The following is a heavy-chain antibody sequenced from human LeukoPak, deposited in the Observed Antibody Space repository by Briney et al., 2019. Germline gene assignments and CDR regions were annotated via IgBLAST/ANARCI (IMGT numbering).Heavy chain of an antibody. CDR1: GGSISSSSYY. CDR2: IYYSGST. D-gene: IGHD4-17*01. CDR3: ASTRYGDYPVADY. J-gene: IGHJ4*02. V-gene: IGHV4-61*01. Sequence: SETLSLTCAVSGGSISSSSYYWSWIRQPPGKGLEWIGYIYYSGSTNYNPSLKSRVTISVDTSKNQFSLKLSSVTAADTAVYYCASTRYGDYPVADYWGQGTLVTVSS.